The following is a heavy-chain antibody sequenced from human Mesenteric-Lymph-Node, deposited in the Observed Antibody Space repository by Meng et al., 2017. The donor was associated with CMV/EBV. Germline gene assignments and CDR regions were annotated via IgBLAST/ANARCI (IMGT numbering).Heavy chain of an antibody. CDR2: IIPIFGTA. Sequence: SVKVSCKASGGTFSSYAISWVRQAPGQGLEWMGGIIPIFGTANYAQKFQGRVTITADKSTGTAYMELSSLRSEDTAVYYCARGGSFGNWNYFDYWGQGTLVTVSS. D-gene: IGHD1-20*01. V-gene: IGHV1-69*06. CDR1: GGTFSSYA. CDR3: ARGGSFGNWNYFDY. J-gene: IGHJ4*02.